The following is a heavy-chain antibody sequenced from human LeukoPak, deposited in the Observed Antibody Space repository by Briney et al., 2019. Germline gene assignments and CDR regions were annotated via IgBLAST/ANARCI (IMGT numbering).Heavy chain of an antibody. CDR3: AKTADLAAAGNDAFYL. Sequence: GGSLRLSCAASGFTFSSYAMHWVRQAPGKGLEWMAVISYDGTNKNYADSVKGRFTISRDNSKNTLYLQMNSLRAEDTAVYYCAKTADLAAAGNDAFYLWGQGTMVTVSS. V-gene: IGHV3-30*18. CDR1: GFTFSSYA. J-gene: IGHJ3*01. CDR2: ISYDGTNK. D-gene: IGHD6-13*01.